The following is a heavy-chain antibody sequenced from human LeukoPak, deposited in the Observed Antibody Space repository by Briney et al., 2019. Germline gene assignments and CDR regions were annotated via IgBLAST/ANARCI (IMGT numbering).Heavy chain of an antibody. CDR2: IYYSGST. D-gene: IGHD4-17*01. Sequence: PSETLSLTCTVSGGSISSYYWSWIRQPPGKGLEWIGYIYYSGSTNYNPSLKSRVTISVDTSKNQFSLKLSSVTAADTAVYYCARALRYYYFDYWGQGTLVTVSS. CDR1: GGSISSYY. J-gene: IGHJ4*02. V-gene: IGHV4-59*01. CDR3: ARALRYYYFDY.